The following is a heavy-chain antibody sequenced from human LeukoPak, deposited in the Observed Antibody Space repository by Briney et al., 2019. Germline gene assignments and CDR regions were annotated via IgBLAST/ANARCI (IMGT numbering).Heavy chain of an antibody. CDR2: INSYNGNT. V-gene: IGHV1-18*01. CDR3: ARDCSGSSCYWIH. Sequence: ASVKVSCKASGYTFTTYGISWVRQASGQGLQWMGWINSYNGNTNYAQKVQGRITMTTDTSTSTAYMEMRSLRSDDTAVYYCARDCSGSSCYWIHWGQGTLVTVSS. CDR1: GYTFTTYG. J-gene: IGHJ4*02. D-gene: IGHD2-15*01.